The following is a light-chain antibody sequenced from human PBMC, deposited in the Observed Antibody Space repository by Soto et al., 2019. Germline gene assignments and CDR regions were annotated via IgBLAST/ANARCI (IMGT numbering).Light chain of an antibody. V-gene: IGKV1-5*03. CDR2: RAS. CDR1: QSISDW. J-gene: IGKJ1*01. Sequence: DIQMTQSPSTLSASIGDRVTITCRASQSISDWLAWYQQKPGKAPKLRLYRASNLENGVPSRFSGSGSGTEFSLTISSLQPDDFATYYCQQYNGYSRAFGQGTKVEIK. CDR3: QQYNGYSRA.